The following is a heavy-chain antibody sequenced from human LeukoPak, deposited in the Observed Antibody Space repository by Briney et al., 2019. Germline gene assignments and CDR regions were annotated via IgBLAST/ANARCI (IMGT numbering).Heavy chain of an antibody. Sequence: GGSLRLSCAASGFTFSSYSMNWVRQAPGKGLEWVSSISSSSSYIYYADSVKGRFTISRDNAKNSLYLQMNSLRADDTAVYYCARDPVGPYCSGTSCWGGWFDPWGQGTLVTVSS. CDR3: ARDPVGPYCSGTSCWGGWFDP. CDR1: GFTFSSYS. D-gene: IGHD2-2*01. CDR2: ISSSSSYI. J-gene: IGHJ5*02. V-gene: IGHV3-21*01.